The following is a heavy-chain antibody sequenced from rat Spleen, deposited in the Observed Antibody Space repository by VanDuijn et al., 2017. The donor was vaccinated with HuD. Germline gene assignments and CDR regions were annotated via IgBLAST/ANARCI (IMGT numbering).Heavy chain of an antibody. CDR3: ATDGYYDGTYYSVYAMDA. Sequence: EVQLVESGGGLVQPGRSLKLSCAASGFTFRNYGMHWIRQAPAKGLEWVASISPSGGITNYRDSVKGRFTISRDNAKSTLYLQMDSLKSEDTATYDCATDGYYDGTYYSVYAMDAWGQGASVTVSS. D-gene: IGHD1-12*02. J-gene: IGHJ4*01. CDR1: GFTFRNYG. CDR2: ISPSGGIT. V-gene: IGHV5-19*01.